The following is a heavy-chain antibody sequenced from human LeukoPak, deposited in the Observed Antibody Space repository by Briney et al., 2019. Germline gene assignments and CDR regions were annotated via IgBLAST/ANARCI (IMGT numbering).Heavy chain of an antibody. V-gene: IGHV3-23*01. CDR1: GFTFSSYA. CDR3: AKDRHSVTWPFDY. D-gene: IGHD6-13*01. J-gene: IGHJ4*02. Sequence: GGSLRLSCAASGFTFSSYAMSWVRQAPGTGLEWVSTINGGGDSTLYADSVKGRFTISRDNSESTLYLQMNSLRAEDTAVYYCAKDRHSVTWPFDYWGQGTLVTVSS. CDR2: INGGGDST.